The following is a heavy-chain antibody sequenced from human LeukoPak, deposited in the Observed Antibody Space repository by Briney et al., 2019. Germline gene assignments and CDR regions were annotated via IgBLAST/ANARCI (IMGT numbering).Heavy chain of an antibody. CDR2: VRYDGTKI. Sequence: GGSLRLSFAASGFTFSSFGMHWVRQAPGQGLEWVAFVRYDGTKIYYADAVKGRFTISRDNSKSTLYLQMDSLRAEDTAVYYCAKDRYISGWGWFVSWGQGTLVTVSS. D-gene: IGHD6-19*01. V-gene: IGHV3-30*02. CDR3: AKDRYISGWGWFVS. J-gene: IGHJ5*01. CDR1: GFTFSSFG.